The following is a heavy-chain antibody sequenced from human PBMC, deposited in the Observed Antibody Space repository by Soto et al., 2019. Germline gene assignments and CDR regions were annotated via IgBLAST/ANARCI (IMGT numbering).Heavy chain of an antibody. Sequence: SETLSLTCNVSGGSANSGSYYWNWIRQPPGKGLEWVGFIFYSGVTNYSPSLRSRATISLDTSKNQFSLKLNSVSAADTAVYYCARIGAGSPRCFDYWGQGIPVTVSS. J-gene: IGHJ4*02. V-gene: IGHV4-61*01. CDR3: ARIGAGSPRCFDY. CDR2: IFYSGVT. D-gene: IGHD1-1*01. CDR1: GGSANSGSYY.